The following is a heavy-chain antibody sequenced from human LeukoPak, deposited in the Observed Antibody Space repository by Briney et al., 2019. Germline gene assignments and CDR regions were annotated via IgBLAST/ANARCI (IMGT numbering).Heavy chain of an antibody. D-gene: IGHD3-10*01. Sequence: SETLSLTCTVSGDSISSGDYYWSWIRQPAGKGLEWIGRISSSGSTNYNPSLKSRVTISVDTSKNQFSLKLSSVTAADTAVYYCARGNVVRGVSHPEFDYWGQGTLVTVSS. V-gene: IGHV4-61*02. CDR1: GDSISSGDYY. CDR2: ISSSGST. J-gene: IGHJ4*02. CDR3: ARGNVVRGVSHPEFDY.